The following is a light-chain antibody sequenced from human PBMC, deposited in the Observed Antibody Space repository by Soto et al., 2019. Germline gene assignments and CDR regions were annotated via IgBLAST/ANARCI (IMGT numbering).Light chain of an antibody. CDR2: AAS. CDR3: LQDYNYPYT. CDR1: QSIGND. V-gene: IGKV1-6*01. Sequence: AIQMTQSPSSLSASVGDRVTITCRASQSIGNDLGWYQHKPGKAPKLLIYAASSLQSGVPSRFSGSGSGTDFTLTISSLQPEDFATYYCLQDYNYPYTFGQGTKVDIK. J-gene: IGKJ2*01.